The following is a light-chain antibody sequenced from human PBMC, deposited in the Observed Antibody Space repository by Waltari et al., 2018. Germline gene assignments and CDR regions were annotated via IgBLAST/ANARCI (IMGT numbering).Light chain of an antibody. Sequence: DIVMTQSPDSLAVSLGEWATINCKSSESVLFSSRNKNHLAWYQQKPGHPPKLLLYWASTRESGVPDRFSGSGSGTDFTLTISSLQAEDVAIYYCQQYYDSPLTFGGGTKVEIK. J-gene: IGKJ4*01. CDR2: WAS. CDR1: ESVLFSSRNKNH. V-gene: IGKV4-1*01. CDR3: QQYYDSPLT.